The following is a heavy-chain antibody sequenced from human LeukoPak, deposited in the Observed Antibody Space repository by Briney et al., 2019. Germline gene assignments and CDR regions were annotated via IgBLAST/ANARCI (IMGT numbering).Heavy chain of an antibody. D-gene: IGHD3-10*01. CDR1: GGAFSSFA. CDR2: IIPIFGTA. Sequence: SVKVSCKASGGAFSSFAINWVRQTPGQGLEWMGGIIPIFGTANYAQKFQGRVTITADESTSTAYMELSSLRSEDTAVYYCARDRVTMVRGVNYYYGMDVWGQGTTVTVSS. J-gene: IGHJ6*02. V-gene: IGHV1-69*01. CDR3: ARDRVTMVRGVNYYYGMDV.